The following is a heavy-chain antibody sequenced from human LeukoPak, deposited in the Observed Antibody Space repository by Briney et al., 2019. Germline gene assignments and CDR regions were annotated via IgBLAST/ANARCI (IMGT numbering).Heavy chain of an antibody. J-gene: IGHJ4*02. CDR1: GYTFTSYY. Sequence: ASVKVSGKASGYTFTSYYMHWVRQAPGQGLEWMGIISPSGGSTSYAQKFQGRVTMTRDTSTSTVYMELSSLRSEDTAVYYCARDLSPLLWFGELTGAFDYWGQGTLVTVSS. CDR3: ARDLSPLLWFGELTGAFDY. D-gene: IGHD3-10*01. V-gene: IGHV1-46*01. CDR2: ISPSGGST.